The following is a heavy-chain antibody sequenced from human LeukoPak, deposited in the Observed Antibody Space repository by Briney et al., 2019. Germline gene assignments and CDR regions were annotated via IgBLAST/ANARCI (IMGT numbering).Heavy chain of an antibody. D-gene: IGHD5-24*01. J-gene: IGHJ6*02. CDR2: ISYAANYK. CDR1: GFTFSNYG. CDR3: AKDLEGMRSYDHYGMDV. Sequence: GGSLRLSCAASGFTFSNYGMHWVRQAPGKGLEWVAVISYAANYKYYADSVKGRFTISRDNSKNTLYLQMNSLGGEDTAVYYCAKDLEGMRSYDHYGMDVWGQGTTVTVSS. V-gene: IGHV3-30*18.